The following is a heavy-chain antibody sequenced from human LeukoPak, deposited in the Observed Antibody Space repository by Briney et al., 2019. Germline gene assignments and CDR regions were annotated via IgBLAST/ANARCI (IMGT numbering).Heavy chain of an antibody. D-gene: IGHD1-26*01. J-gene: IGHJ5*02. V-gene: IGHV3-30*18. CDR2: ISYDGSNK. Sequence: GGSLRLSCAASGFTFSSYGMYWVRQGPGKGLEWVAVISYDGSNKYYVDSVKGRFTISRDNSKNTLYLQMNSLRAEDTAVYYCAKEGGSYQRGNWFDPWGQGTLVTVSS. CDR1: GFTFSSYG. CDR3: AKEGGSYQRGNWFDP.